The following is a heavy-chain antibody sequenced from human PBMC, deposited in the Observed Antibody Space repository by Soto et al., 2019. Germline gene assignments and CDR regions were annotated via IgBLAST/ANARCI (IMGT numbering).Heavy chain of an antibody. Sequence: GGSLRLSCAASGFTFSGSAMHWVRQASGKGLEWVGRIRSKANSYATAYAASVKGRFTISRDDSKNTAYLQMNSLKTEDTAVYYCTAILYYDFWSGYYGTTFDYWGQGTLVTVSS. CDR1: GFTFSGSA. CDR3: TAILYYDFWSGYYGTTFDY. V-gene: IGHV3-73*01. CDR2: IRSKANSYAT. D-gene: IGHD3-3*01. J-gene: IGHJ4*02.